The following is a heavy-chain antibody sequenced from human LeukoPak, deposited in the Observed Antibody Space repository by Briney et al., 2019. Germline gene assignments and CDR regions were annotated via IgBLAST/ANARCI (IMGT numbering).Heavy chain of an antibody. J-gene: IGHJ4*02. CDR1: GFTFSNHW. CDR2: INRDGSRT. V-gene: IGHV3-74*01. Sequence: GGSLRLSCAASGFTFSNHWMHWIRQAPGKGLMWVSRINRDGSRTDYADSVKGRLTISRDDAKNTLYLKVNSMRAEDTAVYFCARGGSDTAMAHDYWGQGTLVTVS. D-gene: IGHD5-18*01. CDR3: ARGGSDTAMAHDY.